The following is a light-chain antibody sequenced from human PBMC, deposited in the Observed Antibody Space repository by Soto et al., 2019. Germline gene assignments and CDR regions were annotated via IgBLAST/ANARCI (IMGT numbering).Light chain of an antibody. V-gene: IGKV3-20*01. CDR3: QQYGSSPGT. Sequence: ESVLAQSPATLSVSPGERATLYCGASQSVSTNYLAWYQRKPGQAPRLLVYGASNRATGIPDRFSGGGSGTDFTLTITSLEPEDFAVYYCQQYGSSPGTFGQGTKVDIK. CDR1: QSVSTNY. J-gene: IGKJ1*01. CDR2: GAS.